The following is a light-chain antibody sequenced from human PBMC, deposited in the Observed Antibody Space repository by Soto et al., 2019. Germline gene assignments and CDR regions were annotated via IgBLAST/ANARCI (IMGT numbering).Light chain of an antibody. J-gene: IGLJ2*01. CDR2: SNS. Sequence: QSVLTQPPSVSGAPGQRVTISCTGSSSNIGAGYDVHWYQQLPGTAPKLLIYSNSNRPSGVPDRFSGSKSGTSASLAITGLLAEDEADYYCQSYDSSLSGYVVSGGGTKLTVL. V-gene: IGLV1-40*01. CDR3: QSYDSSLSGYVV. CDR1: SSNIGAGYD.